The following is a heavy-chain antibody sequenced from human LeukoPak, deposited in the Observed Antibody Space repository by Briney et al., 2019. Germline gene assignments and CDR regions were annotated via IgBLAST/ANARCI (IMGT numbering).Heavy chain of an antibody. CDR1: GGSFSGYY. J-gene: IGHJ6*02. Sequence: SETLSLTCAAYGGSFSGYYWSWIRQPPGKGLEWIGEINHSGSTNYNPSLKSRVTISVDTSRNQFSLKLTSVTAADTAVYYCARARPYYYGMDVWGQGTTVTVSS. CDR2: INHSGST. CDR3: ARARPYYYGMDV. V-gene: IGHV4-34*01.